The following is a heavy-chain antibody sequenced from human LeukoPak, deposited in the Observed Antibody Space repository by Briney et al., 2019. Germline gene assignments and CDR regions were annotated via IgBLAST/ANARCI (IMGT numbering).Heavy chain of an antibody. D-gene: IGHD4-23*01. CDR3: AKGLTEVTHGLAY. CDR2: ISSSSSYI. V-gene: IGHV3-21*01. Sequence: PGGSLRLSCAASGFTFSSYSMNWVRQAPGKGLEWVSSISSSSSYIYYADSVKGRFTISRDNSKNTLYLQMNSLRAEDTAVYYCAKGLTEVTHGLAYWGQGTLVTVSS. J-gene: IGHJ4*02. CDR1: GFTFSSYS.